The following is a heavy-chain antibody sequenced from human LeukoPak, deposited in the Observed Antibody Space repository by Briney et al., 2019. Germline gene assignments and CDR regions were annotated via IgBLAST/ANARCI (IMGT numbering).Heavy chain of an antibody. Sequence: GGSLGLSCSASGFTFSSYAMHWVRQAPGKGLEYVSGTSSNGGRTYYADSVKGRFTISRDNSKDTLYLQMSSLRAEDTAVYYCVRSGAYSYGYYYYYGMDVWGQGTTVTVSS. V-gene: IGHV3-64D*09. J-gene: IGHJ6*02. CDR3: VRSGAYSYGYYYYYGMDV. CDR1: GFTFSSYA. D-gene: IGHD5-18*01. CDR2: TSSNGGRT.